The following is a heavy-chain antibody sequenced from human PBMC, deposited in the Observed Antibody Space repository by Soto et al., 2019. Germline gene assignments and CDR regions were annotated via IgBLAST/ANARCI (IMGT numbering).Heavy chain of an antibody. CDR3: ASPGASGLF. Sequence: SVKVSSKASGGTFTSNAFNWVRQAPGQGLGWMGAITPIFGTTDYAQKFQGRVTISADEFTTTVYMELGSLRFDDTAVYYCASPGASGLFWGQGSLVTVSS. J-gene: IGHJ4*02. V-gene: IGHV1-69*13. CDR1: GGTFTSNA. CDR2: ITPIFGTT. D-gene: IGHD1-26*01.